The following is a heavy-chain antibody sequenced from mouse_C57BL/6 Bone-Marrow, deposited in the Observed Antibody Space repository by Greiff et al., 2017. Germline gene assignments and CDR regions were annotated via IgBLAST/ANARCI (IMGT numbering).Heavy chain of an antibody. CDR1: GFNIKDDY. CDR2: IDPENGDT. J-gene: IGHJ3*01. V-gene: IGHV14-4*01. CDR3: TRIAY. Sequence: EVQGVESGAELVRPGASVKLSCTASGFNIKDDYMHWVKQRPEQGLEWIGWIDPENGDTEYASKFQGKATITVDKSSNTAYLHLSSLTSEDTAVYYCTRIAYWGQGTLVTVSA.